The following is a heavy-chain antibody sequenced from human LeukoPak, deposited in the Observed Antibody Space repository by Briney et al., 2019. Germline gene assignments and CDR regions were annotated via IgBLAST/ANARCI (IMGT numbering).Heavy chain of an antibody. CDR3: ARGHSSWYIYYYYMDV. Sequence: GGSLRLSCAASGFTFSSYAMHWVRQAPGKGLKWVAVISYDGSNKYYADSVKGRFTISRDNSKNTLYLQMNSLRAADTAVYYCARGHSSWYIYYYYMDVWGKGTTVTVSS. CDR2: ISYDGSNK. V-gene: IGHV3-30*07. CDR1: GFTFSSYA. D-gene: IGHD6-13*01. J-gene: IGHJ6*03.